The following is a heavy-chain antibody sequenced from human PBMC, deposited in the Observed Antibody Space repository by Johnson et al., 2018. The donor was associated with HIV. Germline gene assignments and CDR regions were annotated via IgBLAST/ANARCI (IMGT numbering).Heavy chain of an antibody. Sequence: VQLVESGGGVVQPGRSLRLSCAASGFTVSSNYMSWVRQAPGKGLEWVSLIYTGGSTYYADSVKGRFTISRDNSKNTLYLQMNSLRADDSAVYYCVRGGHCRGGSCYFQGAFDVWGQGTMVTVSS. CDR2: IYTGGST. J-gene: IGHJ3*01. V-gene: IGHV3-66*01. CDR1: GFTVSSNY. D-gene: IGHD2-15*01. CDR3: VRGGHCRGGSCYFQGAFDV.